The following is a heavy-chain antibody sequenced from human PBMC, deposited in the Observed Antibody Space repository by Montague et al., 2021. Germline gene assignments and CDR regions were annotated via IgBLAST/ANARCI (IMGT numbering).Heavy chain of an antibody. Sequence: SETLSLTCTVSGGSTSSTSYYWGWIRQPPGKELEFIGVIYYNGSTYHNPSLKSRVTVSIDKSKNQLSLKLISVTAADTAVYFCARYLYCKGGSCYSGFDPWGQGTLVTVSS. CDR1: GGSTSSTSYY. V-gene: IGHV4-39*01. CDR3: ARYLYCKGGSCYSGFDP. CDR2: IYYNGST. D-gene: IGHD2-15*01. J-gene: IGHJ5*02.